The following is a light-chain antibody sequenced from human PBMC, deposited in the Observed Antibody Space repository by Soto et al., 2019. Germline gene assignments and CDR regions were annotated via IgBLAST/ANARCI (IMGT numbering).Light chain of an antibody. Sequence: EIVMTQSPATLSVSPGERATLSCRASQSVSSNLAWYQQKPGQAPRLLIYGASTRATGIPARFSVSGSGTEFTLTISSLQSEDFAVYYCQQYNQWSPRGTFGQGTKVEIK. V-gene: IGKV3-15*01. CDR3: QQYNQWSPRGT. CDR2: GAS. J-gene: IGKJ1*01. CDR1: QSVSSN.